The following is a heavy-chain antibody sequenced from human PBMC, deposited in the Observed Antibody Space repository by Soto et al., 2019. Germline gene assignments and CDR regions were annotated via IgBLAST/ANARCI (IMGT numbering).Heavy chain of an antibody. D-gene: IGHD2-2*01. CDR1: GFTFSSYS. CDR2: ISSSSSTI. CDR3: ASVPGFYCSSTSCHRLRYYMDV. J-gene: IGHJ6*03. V-gene: IGHV3-48*01. Sequence: GGSLRLSCAASGFTFSSYSMNWVRQAPGKGLEWVSYISSSSSTIYYADSVKGRFTISRDNAKNSLYLQMNSLRAEDTAVYYCASVPGFYCSSTSCHRLRYYMDVWGKGTTVTVSS.